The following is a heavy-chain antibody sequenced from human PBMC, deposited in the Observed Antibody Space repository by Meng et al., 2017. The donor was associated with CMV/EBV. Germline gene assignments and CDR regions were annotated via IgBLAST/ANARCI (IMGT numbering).Heavy chain of an antibody. D-gene: IGHD3-22*01. CDR3: ARADSGESSGYYYGGDYYYYGMDV. V-gene: IGHV1-69*05. Sequence: SVKVSCKASGDTFSSYAISWVRQAPGQGLEWMGGIIPIFGTANYAQKFQGSVTITTDESTSTAYMELSSLRSEDTAVYYCARADSGESSGYYYGGDYYYYGMDVWGQGTTVTVSS. CDR2: IIPIFGTA. CDR1: GDTFSSYA. J-gene: IGHJ6*02.